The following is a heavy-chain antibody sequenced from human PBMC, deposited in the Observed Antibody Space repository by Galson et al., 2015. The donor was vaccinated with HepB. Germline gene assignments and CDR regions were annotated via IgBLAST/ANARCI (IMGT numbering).Heavy chain of an antibody. V-gene: IGHV3-9*01. J-gene: IGHJ4*02. CDR1: GFTFDDYA. CDR3: AKDMSDYVWGSYRYTAFDY. D-gene: IGHD3-16*02. Sequence: SLRLSCAASGFTFDDYAMHWVRQAPGKGLEWVSGISWNSGSIGYADSVKGRFTISRDNAKNSLYLQMNSLRAEDTALYYCAKDMSDYVWGSYRYTAFDYWGQGTLVTVSS. CDR2: ISWNSGSI.